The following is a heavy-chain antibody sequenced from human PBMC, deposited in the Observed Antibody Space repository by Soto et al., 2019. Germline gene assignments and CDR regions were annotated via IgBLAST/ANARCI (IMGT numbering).Heavy chain of an antibody. CDR1: GGSISSSSYY. J-gene: IGHJ4*02. V-gene: IGHV4-39*01. CDR2: IYYSGST. Sequence: QLQLQESGPGLVKPSETLSLTCTVSGGSISSSSYYWGWIRQPPGKGLEGIGSIYYSGSTYYNPSLKSRVTISVDTSNNQFSLKLSSVTAADTAVYYCAITMVRGVIERDYWGQGTLVTVSS. D-gene: IGHD3-10*01. CDR3: AITMVRGVIERDY.